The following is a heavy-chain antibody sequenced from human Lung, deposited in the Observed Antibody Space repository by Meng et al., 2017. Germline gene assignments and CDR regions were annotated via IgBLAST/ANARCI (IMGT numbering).Heavy chain of an antibody. V-gene: IGHV4-34*01. CDR1: GGSLSDYY. CDR3: ARGPTTMAHDFDY. Sequence: VQLPQWGAGLFKPSEPLPLTCVVSGGSLSDYYWSWIRQPPGKGLEWIGEINHSVSTNYNPSLESRATISVDTSQNNLSLKLSSVTAADSAVYYCARGPTTMAHDFDYWGQGTLVTVSS. D-gene: IGHD4-11*01. J-gene: IGHJ4*02. CDR2: INHSVST.